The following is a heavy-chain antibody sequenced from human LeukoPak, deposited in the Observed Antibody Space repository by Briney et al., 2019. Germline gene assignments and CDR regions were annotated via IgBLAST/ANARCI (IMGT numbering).Heavy chain of an antibody. V-gene: IGHV4-34*01. CDR2: INHSGST. J-gene: IGHJ5*02. D-gene: IGHD2-2*01. Sequence: SETLSLTCAVYGGSFSGYYWSWICQPPGKGLEWIGEINHSGSTNYNPSLKSRVTISVDTSKNQFSLKLSSVTAADTAVYYCARGRVVPSNWFDPWGQGTLVTVSS. CDR1: GGSFSGYY. CDR3: ARGRVVPSNWFDP.